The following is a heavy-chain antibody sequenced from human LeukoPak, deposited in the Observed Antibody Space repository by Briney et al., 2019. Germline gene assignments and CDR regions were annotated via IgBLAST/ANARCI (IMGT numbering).Heavy chain of an antibody. CDR2: INHSGST. V-gene: IGHV4-34*01. CDR1: GGSFSGYY. J-gene: IGHJ4*02. CDR3: ARMTYSYGRDY. D-gene: IGHD5-18*01. Sequence: SETPSLTCAVYGGSFSGYYWSWIRQPPGKGLEWIGEINHSGSTNYNPSLKSRVTISVDTSKNQFSLKLSSVTAADTAVYYCARMTYSYGRDYWGQGTLVTVSS.